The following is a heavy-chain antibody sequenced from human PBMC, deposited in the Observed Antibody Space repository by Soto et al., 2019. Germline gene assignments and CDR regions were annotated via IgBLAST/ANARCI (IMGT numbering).Heavy chain of an antibody. CDR1: GGSISSYY. CDR3: AITTGSYYYYGMDV. CDR2: IYYSGST. V-gene: IGHV4-59*08. Sequence: SETLSLTCTVSGGSISSYYWSWIRQPPGKGLEWIGYIYYSGSTNYNPPLKSRVTISVDTSKNQFSLKLSSVTAADTAVYYCAITTGSYYYYGMDVWGQGTTVTVSS. D-gene: IGHD1-1*01. J-gene: IGHJ6*02.